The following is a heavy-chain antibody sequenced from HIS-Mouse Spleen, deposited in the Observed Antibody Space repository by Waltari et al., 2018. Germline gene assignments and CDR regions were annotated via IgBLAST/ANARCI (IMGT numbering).Heavy chain of an antibody. Sequence: QLQLQESGPGLVKPSETLSLTCTVSGCSISSSSYYWGWIRQPQGKGLEWIGSSYYSGGTYYNPSLKSRVTISVETSKNQFSLKLSSVTAADTAVYYCAREIPYSSSWYDWYFDLWGRGTLVTVSS. CDR3: AREIPYSSSWYDWYFDL. CDR2: SYYSGGT. D-gene: IGHD6-13*01. CDR1: GCSISSSSYY. V-gene: IGHV4-39*07. J-gene: IGHJ2*01.